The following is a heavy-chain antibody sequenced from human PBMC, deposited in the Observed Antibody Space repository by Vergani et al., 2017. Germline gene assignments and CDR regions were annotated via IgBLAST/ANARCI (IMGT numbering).Heavy chain of an antibody. D-gene: IGHD5-12*01. CDR3: ATANRYSGYVDLDY. CDR1: GYTFTDYW. CDR2: IYPGDSDT. J-gene: IGHJ4*02. Sequence: EVPLVQSGAAVKKPGESLKISCEGSGYTFTDYWVGWVRQMPGKGLEWMGIIYPGDSDTRYSPSFQGQVTISADKSISTAYLQWSSLKASDTAMYYCATANRYSGYVDLDYWGQGTLVTVSS. V-gene: IGHV5-51*01.